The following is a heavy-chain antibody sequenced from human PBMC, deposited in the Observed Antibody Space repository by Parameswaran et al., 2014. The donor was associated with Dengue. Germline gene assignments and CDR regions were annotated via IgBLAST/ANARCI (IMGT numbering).Heavy chain of an antibody. D-gene: IGHD6-19*01. CDR3: ARESVAGFDY. CDR2: INPSGGRT. J-gene: IGHJ4*02. Sequence: WVRQAPGQGLEWMGMINPSGGRTSYAQKFQGRVTMTRDTSTSTVYTELSSLRSEDTAVYYCARESVAGFDYWGQGTLVTVSS. V-gene: IGHV1-46*01.